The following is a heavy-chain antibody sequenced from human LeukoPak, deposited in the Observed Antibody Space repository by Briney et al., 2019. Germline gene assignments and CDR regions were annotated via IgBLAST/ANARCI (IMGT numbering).Heavy chain of an antibody. V-gene: IGHV4-59*08. D-gene: IGHD5-18*01. J-gene: IGHJ3*02. Sequence: PSETLSLTCTVSGGSISSYYWSWIRQPPGKGLEWIGYIYYSGSTNYNPSLKSRVTISVDTSKNQFSLKLSSVTAADTAVYYCARHVDTDGRAFDIWGQGTMVTVPS. CDR3: ARHVDTDGRAFDI. CDR1: GGSISSYY. CDR2: IYYSGST.